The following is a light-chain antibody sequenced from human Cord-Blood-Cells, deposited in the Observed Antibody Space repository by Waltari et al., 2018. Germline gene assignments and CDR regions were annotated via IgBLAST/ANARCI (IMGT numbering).Light chain of an antibody. CDR3: QQYGSSPWT. CDR1: QSVSSSH. Sequence: EIVLTQSPGTLSLSPGERATLSCRASQSVSSSHLAWYQQKPGQAPRPLIYGASSRATGIPDRFSGIGSGTDFTLTISRLEPEDFAVYYCQQYGSSPWTFGQGTKVEIK. V-gene: IGKV3-20*01. J-gene: IGKJ1*01. CDR2: GAS.